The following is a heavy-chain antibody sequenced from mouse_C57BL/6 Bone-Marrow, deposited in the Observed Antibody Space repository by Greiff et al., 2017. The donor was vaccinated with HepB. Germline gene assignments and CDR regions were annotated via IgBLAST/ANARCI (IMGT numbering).Heavy chain of an antibody. CDR3: TRWLWLRPYYFAY. D-gene: IGHD2-2*01. CDR1: GYTFTSYW. J-gene: IGHJ2*01. V-gene: IGHV1-5*01. CDR2: IYPGNSDT. Sequence: VQLKESGTVLARPGASVKMSCKTSGYTFTSYWMHWVKQRPGQGLEWIGAIYPGNSDTSYNQKFKGQAKLTAVTTASTAYMELSSLTNEDSAVYYCTRWLWLRPYYFAYWGQGTTLTVAS.